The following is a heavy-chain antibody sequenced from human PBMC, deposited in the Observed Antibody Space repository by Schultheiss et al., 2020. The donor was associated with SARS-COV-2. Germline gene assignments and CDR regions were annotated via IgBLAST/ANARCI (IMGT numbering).Heavy chain of an antibody. CDR1: GGSFSGYY. V-gene: IGHV4-34*01. CDR3: ARMWFGDLTLDP. Sequence: SETLSLTCAVYGGSFSGYYWSWIRQPPGKGLEWIGEINHSGSTTYNPSLKSRVTISVDTSKNQFSLKLSSVTAADTAVYYCARMWFGDLTLDPWGQGTLVTVSS. D-gene: IGHD3-10*01. J-gene: IGHJ5*02. CDR2: INHSGST.